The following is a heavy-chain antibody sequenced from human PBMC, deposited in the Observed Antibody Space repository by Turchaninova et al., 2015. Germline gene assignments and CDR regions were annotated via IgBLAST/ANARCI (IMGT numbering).Heavy chain of an antibody. CDR3: ARRARGESSSNLGG. CDR1: GGSFSAYY. CDR2: IHHSGST. J-gene: IGHJ4*02. V-gene: IGHV4-34*01. Sequence: QVQLQQWGAGLLKPSETLSLTCAVYGGSFSAYYCSWIRQPPGKGLEWIAEIHHSGSTTYNPSRKSRVTIAVDPAKHPFSLKLSAVTAADTGGHYCARRARGESSSNLGGWVQGTLVTVSP. D-gene: IGHD3-16*01.